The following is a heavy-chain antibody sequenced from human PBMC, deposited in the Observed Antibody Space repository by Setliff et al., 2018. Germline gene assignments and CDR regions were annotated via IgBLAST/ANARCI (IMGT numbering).Heavy chain of an antibody. V-gene: IGHV5-51*01. CDR2: IYPRDSHT. CDR3: ARLGRNNSAPPGDY. J-gene: IGHJ4*02. Sequence: GESLKISCKASGYSFPSYWIGWVRQVPGKGLEWMGIIYPRDSHTRYSPSFQGQVTISADKSILTAFLQWTYLKASDSAMYYCARLGRNNSAPPGDYWGQGTLVTSPQ. CDR1: GYSFPSYW. D-gene: IGHD6-25*01.